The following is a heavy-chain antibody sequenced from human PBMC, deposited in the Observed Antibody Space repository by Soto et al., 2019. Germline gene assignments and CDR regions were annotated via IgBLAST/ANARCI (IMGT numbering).Heavy chain of an antibody. D-gene: IGHD3-3*01. J-gene: IGHJ3*02. Sequence: VGSLRLSCAAPGFTFSDYYMSWIRQAPGKGLEWVSYISSSGSTIYYADSVKGRFIISRDNAKNSLYLQMNSLRAEDTAVYYCARCAYYDFWSGYPRAFDIWGQGTMVTVSS. CDR1: GFTFSDYY. CDR2: ISSSGSTI. CDR3: ARCAYYDFWSGYPRAFDI. V-gene: IGHV3-11*01.